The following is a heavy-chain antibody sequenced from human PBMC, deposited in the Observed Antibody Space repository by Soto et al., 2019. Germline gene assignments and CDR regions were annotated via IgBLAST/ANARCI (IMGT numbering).Heavy chain of an antibody. J-gene: IGHJ4*02. Sequence: QVQLVGSGGGLVKPGGSLRLSCAASGFTFSEYYMTWIRQAPGKGLEWVSCIGSSGISIYYADSVKGRFTISRDNAKNSLYLQMNSLRVEDTAVYYCARGRRNYDYWGQGALVTVSS. CDR3: ARGRRNYDY. CDR2: IGSSGISI. V-gene: IGHV3-11*01. D-gene: IGHD1-7*01. CDR1: GFTFSEYY.